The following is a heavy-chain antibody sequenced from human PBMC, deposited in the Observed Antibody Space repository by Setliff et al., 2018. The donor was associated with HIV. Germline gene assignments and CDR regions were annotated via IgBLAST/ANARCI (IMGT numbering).Heavy chain of an antibody. CDR2: INHSGST. J-gene: IGHJ6*03. Sequence: SLTCAVYGGSFSGYYWSWIRQPPGKGLEWIGEINHSGSTNYNPSLKSRVTISVDTSKNQFSLKLSSVTAADTAVYYCNIYYYYYMDVWGKGTTVTVSS. V-gene: IGHV4-34*01. CDR1: GGSFSGYY. CDR3: NIYYYYYMDV.